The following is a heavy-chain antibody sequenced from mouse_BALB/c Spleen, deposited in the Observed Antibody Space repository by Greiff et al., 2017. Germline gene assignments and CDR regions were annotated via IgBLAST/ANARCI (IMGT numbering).Heavy chain of an antibody. CDR2: INPYNDGT. CDR3: ARRQLLRYPCYFDY. J-gene: IGHJ2*01. CDR1: GYTFTSYV. Sequence: LVESGPELVKPGASVKMSCKASGYTFTSYVMHWVKQKPGQGLEWIGYINPYNDGTKYNEKFKGKATLTSDKSSSTAYMELSSLTSEDSAVYYCARRQLLRYPCYFDYWGQGTTLTVSS. V-gene: IGHV1-14*01. D-gene: IGHD1-1*01.